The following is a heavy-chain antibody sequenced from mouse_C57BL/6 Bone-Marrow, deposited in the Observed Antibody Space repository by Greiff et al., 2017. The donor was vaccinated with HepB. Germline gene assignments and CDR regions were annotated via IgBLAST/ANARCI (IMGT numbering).Heavy chain of an antibody. V-gene: IGHV1-55*01. CDR2: IYPGSGST. J-gene: IGHJ3*01. CDR3: ARRRVYDYDGFAY. CDR1: GYTFTSYW. D-gene: IGHD2-4*01. Sequence: VQLQQPGAELVKPGASVKMSCKASGYTFTSYWITWVKQRPGQGLEWIGDIYPGSGSTNYNEKFKSKATLTVDTSSSTAYMQLSSLTSEDSAVYNCARRRVYDYDGFAYWGQGTLVTVSA.